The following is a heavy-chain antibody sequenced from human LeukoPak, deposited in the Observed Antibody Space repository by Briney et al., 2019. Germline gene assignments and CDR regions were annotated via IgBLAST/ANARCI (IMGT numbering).Heavy chain of an antibody. J-gene: IGHJ3*02. V-gene: IGHV3-21*01. CDR3: ARERSQGWDSSGYYRDALII. D-gene: IGHD3-22*01. CDR2: ISSGSGYI. CDR1: GFTFSSYE. Sequence: GGSLRLSCAASGFTFSSYEMNWVRQAPGKGLEWVSSISSGSGYIYYADSVKGRFTISRDNAKNSLYLQMNSLRAEDTAVYYWARERSQGWDSSGYYRDALIIWGQGTMVSVSS.